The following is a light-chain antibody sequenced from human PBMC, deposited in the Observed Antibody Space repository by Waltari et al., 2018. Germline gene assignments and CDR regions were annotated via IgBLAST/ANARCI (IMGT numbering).Light chain of an antibody. V-gene: IGKV3D-11*02. J-gene: IGKJ2*03. Sequence: VILTQSPATLSLSPGERATLPCRASQSVSRYLAWYQQKPGQAPRLLIHSASSRATGIPDRFSGSGAGTEFTLTISSLEPEDVGVYHCYQHSSGYSFAQGTKVEIK. CDR1: QSVSRY. CDR3: YQHSSGYS. CDR2: SAS.